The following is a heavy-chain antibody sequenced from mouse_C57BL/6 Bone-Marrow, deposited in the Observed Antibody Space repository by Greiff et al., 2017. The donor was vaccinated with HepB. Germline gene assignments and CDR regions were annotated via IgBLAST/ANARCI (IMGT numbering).Heavy chain of an antibody. V-gene: IGHV2-5*01. J-gene: IGHJ4*01. CDR2: IWRGGST. Sequence: VQLKESGPGLVQPSQSLSITCTVSGFSLTSYGVHWVRQSPGKGLEWLGVIWRGGSTDYNAAFMSRLSITKDNSKSQVFFKMNSLQADDTAIYYCAKRGDYGYYYAMDYWGQGTSVTVSS. CDR3: AKRGDYGYYYAMDY. CDR1: GFSLTSYG. D-gene: IGHD2-4*01.